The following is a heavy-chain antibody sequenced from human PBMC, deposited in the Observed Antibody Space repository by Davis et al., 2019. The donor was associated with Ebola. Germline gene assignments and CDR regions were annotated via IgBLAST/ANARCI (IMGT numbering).Heavy chain of an antibody. CDR1: VYSFPIHW. V-gene: IGHV5-10-1*01. CDR3: ARYKAASGVGDDY. CDR2: IDPSNSYT. D-gene: IGHD6-13*01. Sequence: TLTLPCTFSVYSFPIHWLSWVRQMSAQGLVCMGRIDPSNSYTHYSPPFQGHVTISADKSISTAYLQWSSLKASATAMYYCARYKAASGVGDDYWGQGTLVTVSS. J-gene: IGHJ4*02.